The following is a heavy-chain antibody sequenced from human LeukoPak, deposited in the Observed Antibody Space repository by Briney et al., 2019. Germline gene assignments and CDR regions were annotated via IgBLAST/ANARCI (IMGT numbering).Heavy chain of an antibody. J-gene: IGHJ6*02. CDR2: INHSGST. Sequence: SETLSLTCAVYGGSFSGYYWSWIRQPPGKGLEWIGEINHSGSTNYNPSLKSRVTISVDTSKNQFSLKLSSVTAADTAVYYCARGQSEGSSTSERIHIPSTESARYGMDVWSQGTTVTVSS. CDR3: ARGQSEGSSTSERIHIPSTESARYGMDV. V-gene: IGHV4-34*01. CDR1: GGSFSGYY. D-gene: IGHD2-2*01.